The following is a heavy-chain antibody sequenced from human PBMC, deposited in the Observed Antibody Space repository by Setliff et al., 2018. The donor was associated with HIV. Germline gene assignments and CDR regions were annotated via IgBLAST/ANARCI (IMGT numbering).Heavy chain of an antibody. CDR1: GFTFSRYW. V-gene: IGHV3-7*03. D-gene: IGHD1-26*01. CDR2: INQDGRET. J-gene: IGHJ1*01. CDR3: ARDLLGATHYFQH. Sequence: GGSLRLSCAASGFTFSRYWMNWVRQAPGKGLESVANINQDGRETYYVDSVKGRFTISRDNAKNSLYLQMNSLRAEDTAVYYCARDLLGATHYFQHWGQGTLVTAPQ.